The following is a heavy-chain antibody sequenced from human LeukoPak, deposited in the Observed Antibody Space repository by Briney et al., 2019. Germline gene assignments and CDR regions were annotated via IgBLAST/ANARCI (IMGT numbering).Heavy chain of an antibody. Sequence: GGSLRLSCAASGFTFSSYAMSWVRQAPGKGLEWVSSITISGATTYYADSMKGRLTISRDNSKTTLYLQMNSLRAEDTAVYYCATYGSGSYYRKAFDYWGQGTLVTVSS. J-gene: IGHJ4*02. D-gene: IGHD3-10*01. V-gene: IGHV3-23*01. CDR2: ITISGATT. CDR1: GFTFSSYA. CDR3: ATYGSGSYYRKAFDY.